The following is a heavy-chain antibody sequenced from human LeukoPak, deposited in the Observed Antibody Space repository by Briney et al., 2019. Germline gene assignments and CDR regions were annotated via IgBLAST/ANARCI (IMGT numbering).Heavy chain of an antibody. CDR3: AKDRPNFHENSGHYYRRDGDS. J-gene: IGHJ5*01. Sequence: GGSLRLSCQASGFTFYMYAMSWVRQAPGNGLEWVASVCGTAGCTFYPDSVKGRFTISRDNSKNVLYLRMNSLTAEDTAIYYCAKDRPNFHENSGHYYRRDGDSWGQGTLVTVSS. CDR2: VCGTAGCT. V-gene: IGHV3-23*01. D-gene: IGHD3-22*01. CDR1: GFTFYMYA.